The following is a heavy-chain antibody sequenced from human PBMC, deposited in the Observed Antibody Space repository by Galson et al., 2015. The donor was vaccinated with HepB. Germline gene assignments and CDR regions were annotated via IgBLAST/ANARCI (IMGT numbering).Heavy chain of an antibody. V-gene: IGHV1-18*04. CDR2: ISAYNGNT. CDR1: GYTFTSHT. J-gene: IGHJ4*02. D-gene: IGHD3-3*02. CDR3: ARDLSLDY. Sequence: SVKVSCKAFGYTFTSHTFSWVRQAPGQGLEWMGWISAYNGNTNYAQKYPDRVTMTTDTSASTAYMELRCLRSDDTAVYYCARDLSLDYWGQGTLVTVSS.